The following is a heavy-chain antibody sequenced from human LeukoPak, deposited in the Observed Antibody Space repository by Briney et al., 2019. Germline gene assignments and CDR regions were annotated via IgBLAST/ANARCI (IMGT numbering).Heavy chain of an antibody. CDR3: TRRTYSTYMDV. Sequence: PPETLSLTCTVSGGSMITDTFYWVWIRQPPGKGLEWIANMYSNGGGRQYNRSLTNRVSISVDTSKNQFFLNLNSVTAADTAIYYCTRRTYSTYMDVWGQGTTVTVSS. CDR2: MYSNGGGR. CDR1: GGSMITDTFY. V-gene: IGHV4-39*01. D-gene: IGHD1-7*01. J-gene: IGHJ6*03.